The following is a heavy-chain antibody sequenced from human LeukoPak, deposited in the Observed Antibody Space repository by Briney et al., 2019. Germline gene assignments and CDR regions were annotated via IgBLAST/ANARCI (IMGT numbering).Heavy chain of an antibody. Sequence: PSETLSLTCTVSGGSISSGDYYWSWIRQPPGKGLEWIGYIYYSGSTYYNPSLKSRVTISVDTSKNQFSLKLSSVTAADTAVYYCARSKDTAMVLDYWGQGTLVTVSS. D-gene: IGHD5-18*01. V-gene: IGHV4-30-4*08. CDR2: IYYSGST. CDR1: GGSISSGDYY. J-gene: IGHJ4*02. CDR3: ARSKDTAMVLDY.